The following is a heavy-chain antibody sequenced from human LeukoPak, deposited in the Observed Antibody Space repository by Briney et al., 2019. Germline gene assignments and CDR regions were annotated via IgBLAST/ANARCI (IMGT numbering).Heavy chain of an antibody. Sequence: GRSLRLSCAASGFTFSSYGMHWVRQAPGKGLEWVAVIWYDGSNKYYADSVKGRFTISRDNSKNTLYLQMNSLRAEDTAVYYCARDRSLYGDYGFDPWGQGTLVTVSS. CDR2: IWYDGSNK. V-gene: IGHV3-33*01. J-gene: IGHJ5*02. D-gene: IGHD4-17*01. CDR3: ARDRSLYGDYGFDP. CDR1: GFTFSSYG.